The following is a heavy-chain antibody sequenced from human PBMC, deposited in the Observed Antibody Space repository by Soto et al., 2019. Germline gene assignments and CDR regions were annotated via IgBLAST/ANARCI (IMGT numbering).Heavy chain of an antibody. CDR1: GFRFSGYW. Sequence: PGGSLRLSCAASGFRFSGYWMFWVRQAPGKGLVWVPRINSDGSSTSYADSVKGRFTISRDNAKNTLYLQMNSLRAEDTAVYYCARARAIAAAGISWFDPWGQGTLVTVSS. D-gene: IGHD6-13*01. CDR3: ARARAIAAAGISWFDP. CDR2: INSDGSST. J-gene: IGHJ5*02. V-gene: IGHV3-74*01.